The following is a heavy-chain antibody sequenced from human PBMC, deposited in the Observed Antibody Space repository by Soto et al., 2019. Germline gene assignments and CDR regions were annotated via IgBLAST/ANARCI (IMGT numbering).Heavy chain of an antibody. CDR1: GYSFTSYW. CDR3: AKQRGYYYDSSGYFLDY. Sequence: LGESLKISCKGSGYSFTSYWISWVRQMPGKGLEWMGRIDPSDSYTNYSPSFQGHVTISADKSISTAYLQWSSLKASDTAMYYCAKQRGYYYDSSGYFLDYWGQGTLVTVSS. V-gene: IGHV5-10-1*01. D-gene: IGHD3-22*01. J-gene: IGHJ4*02. CDR2: IDPSDSYT.